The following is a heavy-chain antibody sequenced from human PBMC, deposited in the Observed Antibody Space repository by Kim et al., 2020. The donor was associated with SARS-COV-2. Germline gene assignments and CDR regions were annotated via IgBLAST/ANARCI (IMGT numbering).Heavy chain of an antibody. J-gene: IGHJ4*02. V-gene: IGHV1-18*01. CDR3: ARLRRAAARRLYYFDY. Sequence: KLQGRVTMTTDTSTSTAYMELRSLRSDDTAVYYCARLRRAAARRLYYFDYWGQGTLVTVSS. D-gene: IGHD6-13*01.